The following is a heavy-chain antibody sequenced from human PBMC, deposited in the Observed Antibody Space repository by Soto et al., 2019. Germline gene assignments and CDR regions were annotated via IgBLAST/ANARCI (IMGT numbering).Heavy chain of an antibody. V-gene: IGHV3-48*03. CDR2: ITSSGDPM. CDR3: ARGAGSGWYGGSKWFDP. Sequence: EVQLVESGGGLVQPGGSLRLSCAASGFTFSSYEMNWVRRAPGKGLEWVSYITSSGDPMYYADSVKGRFTISRDNATNSLYLQMNYLRAEDAAVYYCARGAGSGWYGGSKWFDPWGQGTLVTVSS. J-gene: IGHJ5*02. D-gene: IGHD6-19*01. CDR1: GFTFSSYE.